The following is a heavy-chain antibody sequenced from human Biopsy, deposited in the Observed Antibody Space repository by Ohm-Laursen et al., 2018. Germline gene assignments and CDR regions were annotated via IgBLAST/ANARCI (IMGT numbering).Heavy chain of an antibody. CDR1: GGTFSNYG. Sequence: ASVKVSCNVPGGTFSNYGVNWGRQAPGQGLEWLGGNIPILGTGNYAQKFQDRVTVAADTSTSTATMEPRSLRSDDTSGYYCSTKLTGYFHHWGQGTLVIVSS. CDR3: STKLTGYFHH. D-gene: IGHD3-9*01. V-gene: IGHV1-69*06. J-gene: IGHJ1*01. CDR2: NIPILGTG.